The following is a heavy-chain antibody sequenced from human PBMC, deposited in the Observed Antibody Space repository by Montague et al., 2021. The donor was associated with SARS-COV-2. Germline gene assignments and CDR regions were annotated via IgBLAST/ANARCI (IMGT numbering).Heavy chain of an antibody. CDR2: IYYSGNT. D-gene: IGHD3-3*01. CDR3: ANMGVGRITIFGVVSRGGLDS. V-gene: IGHV4-39*01. J-gene: IGHJ4*02. Sequence: SETLSLTCTVSGGSISSSSYYWGWIRQPPGKGLEWIGNIYYSGNTYYNPSLKSRVTISVDTSKNQFSLKLSSVTAADTAVYYCANMGVGRITIFGVVSRGGLDSWGQGTLVTVSS. CDR1: GGSISSSSYY.